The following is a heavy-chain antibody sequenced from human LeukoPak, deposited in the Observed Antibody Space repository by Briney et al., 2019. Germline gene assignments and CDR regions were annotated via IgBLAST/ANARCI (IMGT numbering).Heavy chain of an antibody. CDR1: GFTFSSYL. CDR2: IKEDGSEK. CDR3: VRQAGAH. J-gene: IGHJ4*02. Sequence: GGSLRLSCAASGFTFSSYLMSWVRQAPGKGLEWVAKIKEDGSEKDYVDSVKGRFTISRDNAKNSLSLEMNRLRVEDTAVYYCVRQAGAHWGQGTLVTVSS. V-gene: IGHV3-7*01.